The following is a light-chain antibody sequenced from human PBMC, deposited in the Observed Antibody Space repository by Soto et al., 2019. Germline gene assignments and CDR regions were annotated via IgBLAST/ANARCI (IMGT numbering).Light chain of an antibody. CDR1: QNILYSSNNKNY. CDR2: WAS. J-gene: IGKJ1*01. Sequence: DIVMTQSPDSLAVSLGERATINCKSSQNILYSSNNKNYVAWYQQKPGQPPKLLIYWASIRESGVPDRFSGSGSGTDFTRTISSLQAEDVAVYYCQQYYSSPTWTFGQGTKVEIK. CDR3: QQYYSSPTWT. V-gene: IGKV4-1*01.